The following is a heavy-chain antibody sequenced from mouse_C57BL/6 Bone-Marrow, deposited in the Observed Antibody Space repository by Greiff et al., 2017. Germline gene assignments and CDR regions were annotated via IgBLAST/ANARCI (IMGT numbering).Heavy chain of an antibody. J-gene: IGHJ4*01. CDR2: ISDGGSYT. CDR1: GFTFSSYA. Sequence: EVKLVESGGGLVKPGGSLKLSCAASGFTFSSYAMSWVRQTPEKRLEWVATISDGGSYTYYPDNVKGRFTISRDNAKNNLYLQMSHLKSEDTAMYYCARVTTWDYYAMDYWGQGTSVTVSS. V-gene: IGHV5-4*03. CDR3: ARVTTWDYYAMDY. D-gene: IGHD2-1*01.